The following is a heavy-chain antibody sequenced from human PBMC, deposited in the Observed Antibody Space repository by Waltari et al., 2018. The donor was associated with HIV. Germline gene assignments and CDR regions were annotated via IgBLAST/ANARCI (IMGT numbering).Heavy chain of an antibody. CDR2: ISRSSSSI. CDR3: ARDINGGWGY. Sequence: EVQVVESGGGLVQPGGSLRLSCGASGFTFSKYTMNWVRQDPGKGLVWVSYISRSSSSIFYADAVKGRFTISRDNAKNSLYLQMNSLRVEDTAVYYCARDINGGWGYWGQGTLVTVAS. J-gene: IGHJ4*02. CDR1: GFTFSKYT. D-gene: IGHD7-27*01. V-gene: IGHV3-48*01.